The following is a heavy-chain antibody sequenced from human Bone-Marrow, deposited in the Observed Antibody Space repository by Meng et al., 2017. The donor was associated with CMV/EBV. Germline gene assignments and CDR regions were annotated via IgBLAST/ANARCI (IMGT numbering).Heavy chain of an antibody. CDR3: ARDFWSGAGYYYYGMDV. J-gene: IGHJ6*04. CDR1: GGSISSYY. CDR2: IYYSGST. V-gene: IGHV4-59*01. Sequence: SETLSLTCTVSGGSISSYYWSWIRQPPGKGLEWIGYIYYSGSTNYNPSPKSRVTISVDTSKNQFSLKLSSVTAADTAVYYCARDFWSGAGYYYYGMDVWGEGTTVTVSS. D-gene: IGHD3-3*01.